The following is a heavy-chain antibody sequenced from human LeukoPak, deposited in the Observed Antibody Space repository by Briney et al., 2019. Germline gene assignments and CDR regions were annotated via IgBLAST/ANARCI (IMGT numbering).Heavy chain of an antibody. CDR2: IHYTGST. CDR3: ARLDGGQLGHCSSTSCNGAFDI. CDR1: GDSISSGPYF. D-gene: IGHD2-2*01. Sequence: SETLSLTCTVSGDSISSGPYFWGWIRQPPGKGLEWIGNIHYTGSTYYKSSLRSRVTMSVDTSKNQFSLVLSSVTAADTAMYYCARLDGGQLGHCSSTSCNGAFDIWGQGAMVTVSS. J-gene: IGHJ3*02. V-gene: IGHV4-39*07.